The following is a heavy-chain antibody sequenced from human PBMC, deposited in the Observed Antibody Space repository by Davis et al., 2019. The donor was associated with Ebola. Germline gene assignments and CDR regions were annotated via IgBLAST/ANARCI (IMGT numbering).Heavy chain of an antibody. Sequence: GESLKISCAASGFTFSSYAMSWVRQAPGKGLEWVSSISNSGGSTYYGDSVKAQFTISRDNSRDTLYLQMNSLRVEDTAVYYCARAVPGNRRFDHWGQGTLVTVSS. CDR2: ISNSGGST. CDR1: GFTFSSYA. CDR3: ARAVPGNRRFDH. V-gene: IGHV3-23*01. J-gene: IGHJ4*02. D-gene: IGHD1-14*01.